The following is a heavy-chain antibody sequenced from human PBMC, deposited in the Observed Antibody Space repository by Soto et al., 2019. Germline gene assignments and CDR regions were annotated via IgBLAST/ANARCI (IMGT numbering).Heavy chain of an antibody. CDR3: AREDRYCSGGSCYSKRNFDY. CDR1: GYTFTSYY. D-gene: IGHD2-15*01. CDR2: INPSGGST. J-gene: IGHJ4*02. V-gene: IGHV1-46*03. Sequence: GASVKVSCKASGYTFTSYYMHWVRQAPGQGLEWMGIINPSGGSTSYAQKFQGRVTMTRDTSTSTVYMELSSLRSEDTAVYYCAREDRYCSGGSCYSKRNFDYWGQGTLVTVSS.